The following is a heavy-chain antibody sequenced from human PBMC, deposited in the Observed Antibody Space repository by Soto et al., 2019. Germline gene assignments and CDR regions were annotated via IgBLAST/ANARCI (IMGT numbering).Heavy chain of an antibody. Sequence: QVQVVESGGGVVQPGRSLRLSCAASGFTFSSFGMHWVRQAPGKGLEWVSLIWYDGSKKSYGDSVKGRFTISRDNSRKTVYLQKNSLRADDTAVYYYARDGSYYRLWRGYLPSGNGMHVRGQGTKVTVSS. D-gene: IGHD3-3*01. CDR2: IWYDGSKK. V-gene: IGHV3-33*01. J-gene: IGHJ6*02. CDR1: GFTFSSFG. CDR3: ARDGSYYRLWRGYLPSGNGMHV.